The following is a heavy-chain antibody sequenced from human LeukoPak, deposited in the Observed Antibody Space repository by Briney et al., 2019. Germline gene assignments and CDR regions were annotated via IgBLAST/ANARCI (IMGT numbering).Heavy chain of an antibody. Sequence: GGSLGLSCAASGFTFDDYGMSWVRQAPGKGLEWVSGINWNGGSTGYADSVKGRFTISRDNAKNSLFLQMNSLRAEDTAVYYCARVLRYCSGGNCYSGGLGYMDVWGKGTTVTVSS. CDR3: ARVLRYCSGGNCYSGGLGYMDV. CDR2: INWNGGST. D-gene: IGHD2-15*01. J-gene: IGHJ6*03. CDR1: GFTFDDYG. V-gene: IGHV3-20*04.